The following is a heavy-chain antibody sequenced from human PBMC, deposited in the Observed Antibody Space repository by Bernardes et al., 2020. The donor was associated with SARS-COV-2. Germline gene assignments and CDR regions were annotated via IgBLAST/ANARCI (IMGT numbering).Heavy chain of an antibody. V-gene: IGHV3-53*01. Sequence: YAYSANGRFTISRDTSKNTLYLQMNSLRAEDTAVDYCARGSGGNPYYYYAMDVWGQGTTVTVSS. D-gene: IGHD3-16*01. CDR3: ARGSGGNPYYYYAMDV. J-gene: IGHJ6*02.